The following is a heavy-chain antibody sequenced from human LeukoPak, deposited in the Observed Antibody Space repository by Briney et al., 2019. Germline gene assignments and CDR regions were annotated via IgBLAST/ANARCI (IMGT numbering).Heavy chain of an antibody. CDR1: GGSFRGYY. CDR3: ARPAAGVRGVKVWFDP. J-gene: IGHJ5*02. CDR2: IYYSGST. Sequence: SETLSLTCAVYGGSFRGYYWTWIRQPPGKGLEWIGSIYYSGSTYYNPSLKSRVTISVDTSKNQFSLKLSSVTAADTAVYYCARPAAGVRGVKVWFDPWGQGTLVTVSS. V-gene: IGHV4-34*01. D-gene: IGHD3-10*01.